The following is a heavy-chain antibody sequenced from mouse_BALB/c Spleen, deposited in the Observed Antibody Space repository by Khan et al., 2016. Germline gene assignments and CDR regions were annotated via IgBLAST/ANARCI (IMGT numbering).Heavy chain of an antibody. V-gene: IGHV5-6-5*01. J-gene: IGHJ3*01. D-gene: IGHD3-1*01. CDR3: ARRGYEGFAY. CDR1: GFTFSSYA. Sequence: EVELVESGGGLVKPGGSLKLSCSASGFTFSSYAMSWVRQTPEKRLEWVASITSGGSTYYPDSMKGRFTISRDSARNILYLEMSSLRSEDTAVYFCARRGYEGFAYWGQGTLVTVSA. CDR2: ITSGGST.